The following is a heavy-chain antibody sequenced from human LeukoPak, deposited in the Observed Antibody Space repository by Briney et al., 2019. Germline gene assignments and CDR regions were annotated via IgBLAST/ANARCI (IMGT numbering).Heavy chain of an antibody. Sequence: SETLSLTCTVYGGSISSYYWSWIRQPPGKGLEWIGYIYYSGSTNYNPSLKSRVTISVDTSKNQFSLNQSSVTAADTALYYGAGRYYYGLDAWGQGTLVTVSS. D-gene: IGHD3-10*01. CDR3: AGRYYYGLDA. J-gene: IGHJ5*02. CDR1: GGSISSYY. V-gene: IGHV4-59*01. CDR2: IYYSGST.